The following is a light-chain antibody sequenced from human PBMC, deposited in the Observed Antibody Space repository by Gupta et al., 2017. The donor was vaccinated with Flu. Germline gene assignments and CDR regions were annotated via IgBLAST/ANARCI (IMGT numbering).Light chain of an antibody. CDR3: QSSDSTGTYVV. V-gene: IGLV3-25*03. CDR1: ALPKQY. Sequence: GQTARITGAGDALPKQYAYWYQQKSGQAPVLLIYKHSERPSGIPERFSGSNSGTTVTLTISGVQAEDEADYYCQSSDSTGTYVVFGGGTKLTVL. J-gene: IGLJ2*01. CDR2: KHS.